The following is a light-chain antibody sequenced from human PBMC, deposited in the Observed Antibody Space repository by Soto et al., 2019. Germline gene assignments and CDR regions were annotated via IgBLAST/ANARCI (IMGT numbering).Light chain of an antibody. CDR1: QRVSSY. CDR2: GTS. J-gene: IGKJ1*01. Sequence: ETVMTQSPATLSVSLGEEVVLSCWSSQRVSSYLAWYQQRPGQAPTVLIYGTSTRATGIPTRFSGSGSGTECTLTIGSLQPEDSAVYYCQQYQDWPNTFGQGTKVEIK. CDR3: QQYQDWPNT. V-gene: IGKV3-15*01.